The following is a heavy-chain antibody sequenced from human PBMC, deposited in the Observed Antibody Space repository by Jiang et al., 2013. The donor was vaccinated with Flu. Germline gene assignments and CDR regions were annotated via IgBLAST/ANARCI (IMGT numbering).Heavy chain of an antibody. CDR3: ARSPKTGYSSSPDAYWFDP. Sequence: GASVKVSCKASGYTFTSYGISWVRQAPGQGLEWMGWISAYNGNTNYAQKLQGRVTITRDTSASTAYMELSSLRSEDTAVYYCARSPKTGYSSSPDAYWFDPWGQGTLVTVSS. V-gene: IGHV1-18*01. J-gene: IGHJ5*02. CDR1: GYTFTSYG. CDR2: ISAYNGNT. D-gene: IGHD6-13*01.